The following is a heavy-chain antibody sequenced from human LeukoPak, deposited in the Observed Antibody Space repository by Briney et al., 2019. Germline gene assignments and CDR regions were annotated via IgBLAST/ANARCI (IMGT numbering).Heavy chain of an antibody. CDR3: AKDGGRGRRYYYGSGSFFDY. CDR2: IRYDGSNK. Sequence: GGSLRLSCAASGFTFSSYGMHWVRKAPGKGLEWVAFIRYDGSNKYYADSVKGRFTISRDNSKNTLYLQMNSLRAEDTAVYYCAKDGGRGRRYYYGSGSFFDYWGQGTLVTVSS. V-gene: IGHV3-30*02. J-gene: IGHJ4*02. D-gene: IGHD3-10*01. CDR1: GFTFSSYG.